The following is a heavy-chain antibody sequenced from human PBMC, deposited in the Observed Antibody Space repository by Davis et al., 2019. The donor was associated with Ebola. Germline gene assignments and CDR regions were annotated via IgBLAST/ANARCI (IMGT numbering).Heavy chain of an antibody. CDR2: MNPNSGNT. CDR1: GYTFTSYD. V-gene: IGHV1-8*01. Sequence: AASVKVSCKASGYTFTSYDINRVRQATGQGLEWMGWMNPNSGNTGYAQKFQGRVTMTRNTSISTAYMELSSLRSEDTAVYYCARVYASGVVIRRVGRYYGMDVWGQGTTVTVSS. D-gene: IGHD3-3*01. CDR3: ARVYASGVVIRRVGRYYGMDV. J-gene: IGHJ6*02.